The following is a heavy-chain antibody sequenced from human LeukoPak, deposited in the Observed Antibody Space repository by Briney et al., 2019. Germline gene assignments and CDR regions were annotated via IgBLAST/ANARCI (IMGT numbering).Heavy chain of an antibody. CDR1: GGSISSSSYY. CDR2: IYYSGST. CDR3: ARVVTTVTSWFDP. Sequence: SETLSLTRTVSGGSISSSSYYWGWIRQPPGKGLEWIGSIYYSGSTYYNPSLKSRVTISVDTSKNQFSLKLSSVTAADTAVYYCARVVTTVTSWFDPWGQGTLVTVSS. J-gene: IGHJ5*02. V-gene: IGHV4-39*07. D-gene: IGHD4-17*01.